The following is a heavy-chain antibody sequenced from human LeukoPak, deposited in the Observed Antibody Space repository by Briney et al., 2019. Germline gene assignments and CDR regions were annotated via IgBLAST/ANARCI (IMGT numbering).Heavy chain of an antibody. CDR2: IIPIFGTA. V-gene: IGHV1-69*13. CDR3: ARGAQVGAPTT. J-gene: IGHJ4*02. CDR1: GGTFSSYA. Sequence: SVKVSCKASGGTFSSYAISWVRQAPGQGLEWMGGIIPIFGTANYAQKFQGRVTITADEATSTAYMELSRLRSEDTAVYYCARGAQVGAPTTWGQGTLVTVSS. D-gene: IGHD1-26*01.